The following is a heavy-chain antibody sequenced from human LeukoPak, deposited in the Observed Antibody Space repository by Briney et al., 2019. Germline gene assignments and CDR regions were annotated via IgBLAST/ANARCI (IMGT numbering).Heavy chain of an antibody. CDR3: AKSHTSGWYRGNWFDP. CDR1: GFTFDTDA. Sequence: PGGSLRLSCAASGFTFDTDAMNWVRQAPGKGLEWVSAISGTGGSTYYADSVKGRFTIARDNSKNTLYLLMNSLRVEATAVYYCAKSHTSGWYRGNWFDPWGQGTLVTVSS. V-gene: IGHV3-23*01. D-gene: IGHD6-19*01. CDR2: ISGTGGST. J-gene: IGHJ5*02.